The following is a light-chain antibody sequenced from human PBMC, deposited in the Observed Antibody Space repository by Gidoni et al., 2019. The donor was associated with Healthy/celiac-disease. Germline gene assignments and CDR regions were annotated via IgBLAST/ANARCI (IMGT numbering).Light chain of an antibody. CDR3: QQYYSNPRT. V-gene: IGKV4-1*01. CDR2: WES. CDR1: QSVLYNSNNKNC. J-gene: IGKJ1*01. Sequence: DIVIPQSPYSLAGSLGERATINCKSSQSVLYNSNNKNCLAWYQQKPAQPPTMLIYWESTREAAVTERFSSSRSGTEFTLTIISLQDEDVAVDYCQQYYSNPRTFGQGTKVEIK.